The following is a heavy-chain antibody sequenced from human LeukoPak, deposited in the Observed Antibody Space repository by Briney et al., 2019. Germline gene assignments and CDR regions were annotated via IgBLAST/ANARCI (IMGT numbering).Heavy chain of an antibody. CDR1: GFTFSSYA. J-gene: IGHJ4*02. CDR2: ISGSGGST. Sequence: GGSLRLSCAASGFTFSSYAMSWVRQAPGKGLEWVSAISGSGGSTYYADSVKGRFTISRDNSKNTLYLQMNSLRAEDTAVYYCAKARTPFTGTPRAFGYWGQGTLVTVSS. D-gene: IGHD2-15*01. V-gene: IGHV3-23*01. CDR3: AKARTPFTGTPRAFGY.